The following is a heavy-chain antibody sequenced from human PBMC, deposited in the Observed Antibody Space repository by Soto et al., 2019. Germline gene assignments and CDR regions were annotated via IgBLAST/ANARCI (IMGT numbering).Heavy chain of an antibody. Sequence: GGSLRLSCAASGFTFSSYGMHWVRQAPGKGLEWVAVIWYDGSNKYYADSVKGRFTISRDNSKNTLYLQMNSLRAEDTAVYYCARDSADGDYPLGYFDYWGQGTLVTVSS. V-gene: IGHV3-33*08. CDR3: ARDSADGDYPLGYFDY. CDR2: IWYDGSNK. CDR1: GFTFSSYG. J-gene: IGHJ4*02. D-gene: IGHD4-17*01.